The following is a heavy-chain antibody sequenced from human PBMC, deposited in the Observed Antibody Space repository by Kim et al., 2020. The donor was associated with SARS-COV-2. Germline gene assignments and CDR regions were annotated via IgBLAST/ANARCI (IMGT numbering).Heavy chain of an antibody. J-gene: IGHJ4*02. V-gene: IGHV4-34*01. Sequence: PSLKSRVIISVEKSKNQFSLKLSSVAAAATAMYYCARVAFSQGRRRDCDYWGQGILVTVSS. CDR3: ARVAFSQGRRRDCDY.